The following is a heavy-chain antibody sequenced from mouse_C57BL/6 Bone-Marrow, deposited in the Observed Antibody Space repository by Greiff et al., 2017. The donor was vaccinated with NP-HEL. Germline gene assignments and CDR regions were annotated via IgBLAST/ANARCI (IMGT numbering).Heavy chain of an antibody. CDR3: ARAGDAY. Sequence: VQLQQSGAELVRPGASVKLSCKASGYTFTDYYINWVKQRPGQGLEWIARIYPGSGNTYYNEKFKGKATLTAEKSSSTAYMQLSSLTSEDSAVYFCARAGDAYWGQGTLVTVSA. CDR1: GYTFTDYY. CDR2: IYPGSGNT. V-gene: IGHV1-76*01. D-gene: IGHD3-1*01. J-gene: IGHJ3*01.